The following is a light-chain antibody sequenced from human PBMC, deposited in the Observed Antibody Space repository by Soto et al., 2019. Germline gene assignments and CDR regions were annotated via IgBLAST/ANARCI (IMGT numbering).Light chain of an antibody. V-gene: IGLV3-21*02. CDR3: QVWDSSSDHWV. CDR1: NIGTKS. J-gene: IGLJ3*02. CDR2: DDS. Sequence: ELTHLPSVSTAPGETPRITCGGDNIGTKSVHWYQQKPGQAPVLVVYDDSDRPSGIPERFSGSNSGNTATLTIRRVEAGDEADYYCQVWDSSSDHWVFGGGTQLTVL.